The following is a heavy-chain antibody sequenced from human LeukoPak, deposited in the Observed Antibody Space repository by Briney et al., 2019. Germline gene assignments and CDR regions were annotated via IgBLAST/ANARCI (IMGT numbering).Heavy chain of an antibody. D-gene: IGHD4-23*01. J-gene: IGHJ4*02. Sequence: PGRSLRLSCAASGFTFSSYAMHWVRQTPGKGLEWVAVISYDGSNKYYADSVKGRFTIPRDNSRNTLYLQMNSLRAEDTAVYYCARDFPYGGWGQGTLVTVSS. V-gene: IGHV3-30-3*01. CDR1: GFTFSSYA. CDR3: ARDFPYGG. CDR2: ISYDGSNK.